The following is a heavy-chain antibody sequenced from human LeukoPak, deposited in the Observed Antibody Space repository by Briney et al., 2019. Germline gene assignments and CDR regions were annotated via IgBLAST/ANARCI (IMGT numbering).Heavy chain of an antibody. CDR1: GGSFSGYY. CDR3: ASLTTADAFDI. CDR2: INHSGST. V-gene: IGHV4-34*01. Sequence: NPSETLSLTRAVYGGSFSGYYWSWIRQPPGKGLEWIGEINHSGSTNYNPSLKSRVTISVDTSKNQFSLKLSSVTAADTAVFYCASLTTADAFDIWGQGTMVTVSS. J-gene: IGHJ3*02. D-gene: IGHD3-22*01.